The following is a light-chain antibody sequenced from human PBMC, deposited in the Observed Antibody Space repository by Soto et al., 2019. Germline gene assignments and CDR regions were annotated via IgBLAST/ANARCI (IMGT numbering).Light chain of an antibody. CDR3: QQYTNYPWT. CDR1: QSIGRW. Sequence: DIQMTQSPSTLSASVGDRVTITCRASQSIGRWLAWYQQKPGTDPKLLIYDASTLKSGVPSKFSGSGSGTEFTLTISSLQPDELATYYCQQYTNYPWTVGQGTKVDIK. V-gene: IGKV1-5*01. CDR2: DAS. J-gene: IGKJ1*01.